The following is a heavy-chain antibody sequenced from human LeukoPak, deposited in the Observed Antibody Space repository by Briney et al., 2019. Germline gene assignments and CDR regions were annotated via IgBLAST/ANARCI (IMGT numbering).Heavy chain of an antibody. V-gene: IGHV1-3*01. CDR2: MNAGNGNT. Sequence: ASVKVSCKASGYTFTNYATHWVRQAPGQRLEWMGWMNAGNGNTKYSRKFQGRVTISRDTSTTTAYMELSSLTSEDTAVYYCARDATYCSGSTCSYYGMDVWGQGTTVTVSS. CDR1: GYTFTNYA. D-gene: IGHD2-15*01. CDR3: ARDATYCSGSTCSYYGMDV. J-gene: IGHJ6*02.